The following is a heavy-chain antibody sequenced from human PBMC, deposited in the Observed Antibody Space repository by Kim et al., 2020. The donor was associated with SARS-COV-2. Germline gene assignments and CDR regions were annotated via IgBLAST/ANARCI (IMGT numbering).Heavy chain of an antibody. D-gene: IGHD6-13*01. J-gene: IGHJ6*02. CDR2: IVVGSGNT. Sequence: SVKVSCKASGFTFTSSAMQWVRQARGQRLEWIGWIVVGSGNTNYAQKFQERVTITRDMSTSTAYMELSSLRSEDTAVYYCAAGIAAAGTEFYYYYGMDVWGQGTTVTVSS. CDR1: GFTFTSSA. V-gene: IGHV1-58*02. CDR3: AAGIAAAGTEFYYYYGMDV.